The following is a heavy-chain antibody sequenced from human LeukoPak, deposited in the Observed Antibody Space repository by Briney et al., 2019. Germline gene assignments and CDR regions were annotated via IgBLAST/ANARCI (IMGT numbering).Heavy chain of an antibody. Sequence: PSETLSLTCTVSGGSISSYYWSWIRQPPGKGLEWIGYIYYSGSTNYNPSLKSRVTISVDTSKNQFSLKLSSVTAADPAVYYCARDHFWSGYYSNYWGQGTLVTVSS. J-gene: IGHJ4*02. CDR1: GGSISSYY. CDR2: IYYSGST. V-gene: IGHV4-59*01. CDR3: ARDHFWSGYYSNY. D-gene: IGHD3-3*01.